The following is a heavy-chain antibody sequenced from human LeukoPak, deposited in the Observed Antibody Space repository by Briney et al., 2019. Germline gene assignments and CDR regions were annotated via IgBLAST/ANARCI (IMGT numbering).Heavy chain of an antibody. CDR1: GFTFSNYA. V-gene: IGHV3-23*01. Sequence: GGSLRLSCAASGFTFSNYAMSWVRQAPGKGPEWVSSISSSGGSAHSADSVKGRFSISRDNSKNIVYLQMNSLRADDTAVYYCVRGVTGTTGAFDIWGQGTMVTVSS. J-gene: IGHJ3*02. CDR2: ISSSGGSA. CDR3: VRGVTGTTGAFDI. D-gene: IGHD1-7*01.